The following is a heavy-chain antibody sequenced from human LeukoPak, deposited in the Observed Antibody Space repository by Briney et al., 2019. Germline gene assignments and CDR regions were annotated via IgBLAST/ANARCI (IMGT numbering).Heavy chain of an antibody. V-gene: IGHV5-51*01. J-gene: IGHJ4*02. Sequence: GESLKISCKGSGYSFSNYWIGWVRQVPGKGLEWMGIINPGDSDTRYSPSFQGQVTISADKSINTAYLQWSSLRASDTAIYYCARQTGDKGIDYWGQGTLVTVSS. CDR3: ARQTGDKGIDY. D-gene: IGHD7-27*01. CDR1: GYSFSNYW. CDR2: INPGDSDT.